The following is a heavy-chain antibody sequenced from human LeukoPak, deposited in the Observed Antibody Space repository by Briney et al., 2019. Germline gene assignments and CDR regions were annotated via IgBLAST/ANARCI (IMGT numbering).Heavy chain of an antibody. D-gene: IGHD3-22*01. Sequence: PGGSLRLSCAASGFTFTTYAINWVRQAPGKGLEWVSGISGSGGTTYYADSVKGRFTISRDNSKNTLYLQMNSLRAEDTAVYYCAKVGLYYYDSSGSSYWGQGTLVTVSS. CDR2: ISGSGGTT. CDR1: GFTFTTYA. CDR3: AKVGLYYYDSSGSSY. V-gene: IGHV3-23*01. J-gene: IGHJ4*02.